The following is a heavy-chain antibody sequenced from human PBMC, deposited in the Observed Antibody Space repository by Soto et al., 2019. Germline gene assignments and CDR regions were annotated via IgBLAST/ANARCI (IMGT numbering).Heavy chain of an antibody. CDR2: ISWNSGSI. V-gene: IGHV3-9*01. CDR1: GFTFDDYA. CDR3: VRSVFPLGAFDI. J-gene: IGHJ3*02. D-gene: IGHD3-3*01. Sequence: GGSLRLSCAASGFTFDDYAMHWVRQAPGKGLEWVSGISWNSGSIGYADSVKGRFTISRDNAKNSLYLQMNSLRAEDTALYYYVRSVFPLGAFDIWGQGTMVTVSS.